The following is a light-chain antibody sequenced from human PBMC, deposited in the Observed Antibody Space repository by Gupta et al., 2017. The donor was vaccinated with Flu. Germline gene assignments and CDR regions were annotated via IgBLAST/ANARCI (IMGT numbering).Light chain of an antibody. CDR2: DAS. CDR3: QQRSGWPMYT. CDR1: QSVNSY. V-gene: IGKV3-11*01. Sequence: ATPSLSPGDKTTLSCRTSQSVNSYLAWYQQKPAQPPRLLMFDASKRAAGITDRFSGSGCGTEFTLTISTRVQEDDVVYYCQQRSGWPMYTFGQGTKLE. J-gene: IGKJ2*01.